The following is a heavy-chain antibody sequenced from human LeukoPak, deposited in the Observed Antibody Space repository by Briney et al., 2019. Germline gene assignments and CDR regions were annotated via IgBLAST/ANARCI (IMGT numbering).Heavy chain of an antibody. CDR3: ARGYCSGGSCSTFDY. CDR2: INHSGST. V-gene: IGHV4-34*01. J-gene: IGHJ4*02. Sequence: PSETLSLTCAVYGGSFSGYYWSWIRQPPGKGLEWIGEINHSGSTNYNPSLKSRVTLSVDTSKNQFSLKLSSVTAADTAVYYCARGYCSGGSCSTFDYWGQGTLVTVSS. D-gene: IGHD2-15*01. CDR1: GGSFSGYY.